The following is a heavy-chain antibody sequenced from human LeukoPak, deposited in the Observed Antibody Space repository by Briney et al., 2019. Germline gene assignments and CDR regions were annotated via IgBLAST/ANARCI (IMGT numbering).Heavy chain of an antibody. CDR2: IYGRAST. D-gene: IGHD3-3*01. Sequence: PSETLSLTFAGSGYSLGKNYYWGWIRQSPGKGLGWIGRIYGRASTSYTQSLMNRVTMSVDTSKNDFSLQLTSVTAADTAVYYCARYDSRGSASTRFDYWGPGIQVTVSS. V-gene: IGHV4-38-2*01. CDR1: GYSLGKNYY. J-gene: IGHJ4*02. CDR3: ARYDSRGSASTRFDY.